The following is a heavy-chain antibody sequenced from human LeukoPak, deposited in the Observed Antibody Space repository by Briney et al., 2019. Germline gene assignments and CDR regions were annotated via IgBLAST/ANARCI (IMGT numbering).Heavy chain of an antibody. D-gene: IGHD1-14*01. V-gene: IGHV3-30*03. J-gene: IGHJ6*02. CDR2: ISYDGSNK. CDR1: GFTFSSYG. Sequence: GGSLRLSCAASGFTFSSYGMHWVRQAPGKGLEWVAVISYDGSNKYYADSVKGRFTISRDNSKNTLYLQMNRLRAEDSAVYNCARAKLPRNYYYGMDVWGQGTTVTVSS. CDR3: ARAKLPRNYYYGMDV.